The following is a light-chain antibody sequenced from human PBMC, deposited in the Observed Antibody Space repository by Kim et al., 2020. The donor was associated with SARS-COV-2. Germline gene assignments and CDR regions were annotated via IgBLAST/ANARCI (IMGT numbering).Light chain of an antibody. CDR3: NSRDTSTNHYV. J-gene: IGLJ1*01. CDR2: GKN. Sequence: SSELTQDPAVSVALGQTVKITCQGDSLRNYYGSWFQQKPGQAPILVIFGKNNRPSGIPDRFSGSSSGNTASLTITGAQAEDEADYSCNSRDTSTNHYVFG. CDR1: SLRNYY. V-gene: IGLV3-19*01.